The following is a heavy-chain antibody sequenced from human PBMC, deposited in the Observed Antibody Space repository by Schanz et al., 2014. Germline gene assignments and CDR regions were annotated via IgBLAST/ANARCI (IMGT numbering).Heavy chain of an antibody. CDR1: GFIFGSSV. CDR2: ITGASDHI. Sequence: EVQLLESGGGLIQPGGSLRLSCAASGFIFGSSVMVWVRQAPGKGLEWVSGITGASDHIDYADSVKGRFTISRDNAKSSLYLQMSSLRAEDTAVYYCAKSQGSSFDSWGQGTLVTVSS. V-gene: IGHV3-23*01. J-gene: IGHJ4*02. D-gene: IGHD6-13*01. CDR3: AKSQGSSFDS.